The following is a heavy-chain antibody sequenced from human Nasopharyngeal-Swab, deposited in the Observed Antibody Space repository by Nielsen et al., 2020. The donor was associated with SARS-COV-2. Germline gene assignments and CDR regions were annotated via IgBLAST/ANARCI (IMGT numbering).Heavy chain of an antibody. CDR1: GGTFSSYA. D-gene: IGHD2-15*01. V-gene: IGHV1-69*01. Sequence: GGSLRLSCKASGGTFSSYAISWVRQAPGQGLEWMGGIIPIFGTANYAQKFQGRVTITADESTSTAYMELSSLRSEDTAVYYCARDGDRLSRVVAATNYYYGMDVWGQGTTVTVSS. CDR3: ARDGDRLSRVVAATNYYYGMDV. J-gene: IGHJ6*02. CDR2: IIPIFGTA.